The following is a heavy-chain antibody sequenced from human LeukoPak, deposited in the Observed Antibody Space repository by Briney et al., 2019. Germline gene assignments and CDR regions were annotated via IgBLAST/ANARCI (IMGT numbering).Heavy chain of an antibody. D-gene: IGHD3-22*01. V-gene: IGHV3-23*01. CDR1: GFTFSSYA. CDR2: ISGSGGST. Sequence: GGSLRLSCAASGFTFSSYAMSWVRQAPGKGLEWVSAISGSGGSTYYADSVKGRFTISRDNSENTLYLQMNSLRAEDTAVYCCAKAYLRYYDSSGPFDYWGQGTLVTVSS. CDR3: AKAYLRYYDSSGPFDY. J-gene: IGHJ4*02.